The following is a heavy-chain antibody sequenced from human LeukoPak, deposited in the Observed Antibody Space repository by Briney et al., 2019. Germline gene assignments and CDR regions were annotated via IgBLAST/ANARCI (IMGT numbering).Heavy chain of an antibody. V-gene: IGHV1-24*01. Sequence: GASVKVSCKVSGYALTELSIHWVRQAPGKGFEWMGGVDPKDGATIYAQNFQGRVTVTDDRSTGTTYMELSGLTSEDTALYYCAGDALVSGGSYYHGYWGQGTLVTVSS. D-gene: IGHD3-10*01. CDR1: GYALTELS. J-gene: IGHJ4*02. CDR2: VDPKDGAT. CDR3: AGDALVSGGSYYHGY.